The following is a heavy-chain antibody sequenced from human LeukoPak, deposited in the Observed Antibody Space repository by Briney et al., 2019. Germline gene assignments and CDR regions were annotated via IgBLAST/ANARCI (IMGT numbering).Heavy chain of an antibody. CDR3: ARDLITMVRGVITEYNWFDP. CDR2: TSAYNGNT. J-gene: IGHJ5*02. V-gene: IGHV1-18*04. Sequence: ASVKVSCKASGYTFTSYGISWVRQAPGQGLEWMGWTSAYNGNTNYAQKLQGRVTMTTDTSTSTAYMELRSLRSDDTAVYYCARDLITMVRGVITEYNWFDPWGQGTLVTVSS. D-gene: IGHD3-10*01. CDR1: GYTFTSYG.